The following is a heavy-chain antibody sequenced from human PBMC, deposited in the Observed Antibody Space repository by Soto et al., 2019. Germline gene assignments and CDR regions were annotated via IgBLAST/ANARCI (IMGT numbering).Heavy chain of an antibody. D-gene: IGHD2-21*01. CDR1: GFTFSSYS. CDR3: ARHIDG. CDR2: ISSSSSTK. Sequence: EVQVVESGGGLVQPGGSLRLSCAASGFTFSSYSMNWVRQAPGKGLEWVSYISSSSSTKFYADSVKGRFTISRDNARNSVYLQMNSRRAEDTAGYYCARHIDGGGQGALVTVSA. V-gene: IGHV3-48*01. J-gene: IGHJ4*02.